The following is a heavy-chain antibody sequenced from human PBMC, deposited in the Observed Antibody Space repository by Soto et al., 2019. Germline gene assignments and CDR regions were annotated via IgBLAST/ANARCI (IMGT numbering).Heavy chain of an antibody. CDR3: ARDKGAMITFGGVIAAYYYYGMDV. CDR2: ISAYNGNT. V-gene: IGHV1-18*01. CDR1: GYTFTSYG. J-gene: IGHJ6*02. Sequence: ASVKVSCKASGYTFTSYGISWVRQAPGQGLEWMGWISAYNGNTNYAQKLQGRVTMTTDTSTSTAYMELRSLRSDDTAVYYCARDKGAMITFGGVIAAYYYYGMDVWGQGTTVTVSS. D-gene: IGHD3-16*02.